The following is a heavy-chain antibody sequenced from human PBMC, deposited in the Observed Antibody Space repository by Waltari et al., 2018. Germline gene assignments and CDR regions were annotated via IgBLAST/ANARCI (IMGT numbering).Heavy chain of an antibody. CDR2: INPSSGGT. CDR3: ARDLLSYLGNWFDP. D-gene: IGHD1-26*01. J-gene: IGHJ5*02. CDR1: GYTFTGSY. V-gene: IGHV1-2*06. Sequence: QVQLVQSGAEVKKPGASVKVSCKASGYTFTGSYMHWVRQARGQGLEWMVRINPSSGGTNYAQTFQGRVTMTRDTSISTAYMELSRLRSDDTAVYYCARDLLSYLGNWFDPWGQGTLVTVSS.